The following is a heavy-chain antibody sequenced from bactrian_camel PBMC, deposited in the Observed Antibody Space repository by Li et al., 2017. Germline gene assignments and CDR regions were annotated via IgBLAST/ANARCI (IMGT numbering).Heavy chain of an antibody. CDR3: AADLVDRWFERLG. D-gene: IGHD4*01. J-gene: IGHJ4*01. Sequence: QLVESGGGSVQAGGALTLSCAASGYSINNLYMGWFRQAPGKEREGDAAIDDDGSTTYADSVKGRFTISKDNAKNTVYLQMNSLKREDTAMYYCAADLVDRWFERLGRGQGTQVTVS. CDR1: GYSINNLY. V-gene: IGHV3S53*01. CDR2: IDDDGST.